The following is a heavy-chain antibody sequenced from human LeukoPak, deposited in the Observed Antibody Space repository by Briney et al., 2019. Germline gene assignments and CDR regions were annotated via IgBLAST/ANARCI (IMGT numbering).Heavy chain of an antibody. D-gene: IGHD3-3*01. Sequence: SETLSLTCTVSGGSISSSSYYWGWTRQPPGKGLEWIGSIYYSGSTYYNPSLKSRVTISVDTSKNQFSLKLSSVTAADTAVYYCARHPKDDFWSGYPGRYGMDVWGQGTTVTVSS. J-gene: IGHJ6*02. V-gene: IGHV4-39*01. CDR1: GGSISSSSYY. CDR3: ARHPKDDFWSGYPGRYGMDV. CDR2: IYYSGST.